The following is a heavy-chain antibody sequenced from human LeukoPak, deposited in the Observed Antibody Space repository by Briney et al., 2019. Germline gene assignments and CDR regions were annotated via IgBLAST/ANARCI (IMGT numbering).Heavy chain of an antibody. CDR2: IYHSGST. V-gene: IGHV4-30-2*05. Sequence: SETLSLTCAVSGGSISSGGYSWSWIRQPPGKGLEWIGYIYHSGSTYYNPSLKSRVTISVDTSKNQFSLKLSSVTAADTAVYYCARALVDGDGDDYWGQGTLVTVSS. J-gene: IGHJ4*02. CDR3: ARALVDGDGDDY. CDR1: GGSISSGGYS. D-gene: IGHD4-17*01.